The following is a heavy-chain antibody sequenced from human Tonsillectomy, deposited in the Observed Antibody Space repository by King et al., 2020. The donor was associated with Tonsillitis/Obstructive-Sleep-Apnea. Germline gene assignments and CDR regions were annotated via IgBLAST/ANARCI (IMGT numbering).Heavy chain of an antibody. CDR3: ARGIDYYDSSGYYPYYYYYMDV. Sequence: VQLVEAGGGLVKPGGSLRLSCAASGFTFSSYSMNCVRQSPGKGLEWVPSISSSRRYIYYAHSVEGRFTISRDNAKNSLDLQMNSLGAEDTAVYYCARGIDYYDSSGYYPYYYYYMDVWGKGTTVTVSS. V-gene: IGHV3-21*01. D-gene: IGHD3-22*01. CDR1: GFTFSSYS. CDR2: ISSSRRYI. J-gene: IGHJ6*03.